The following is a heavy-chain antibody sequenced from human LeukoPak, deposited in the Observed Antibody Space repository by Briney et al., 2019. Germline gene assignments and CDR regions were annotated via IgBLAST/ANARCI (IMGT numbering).Heavy chain of an antibody. J-gene: IGHJ4*02. CDR3: ARDGSGWPTYYFDY. CDR1: GVSFSGYY. V-gene: IGHV4-34*01. CDR2: INHSGST. Sequence: SETLSLTCAVYGVSFSGYYWSWIRQPPGKGLEWIGEINHSGSTNYNPSLKSRVTISVDTSKNQFSLKLSSVTAADTAVYYCARDGSGWPTYYFDYWGQGTLVTVSS. D-gene: IGHD6-19*01.